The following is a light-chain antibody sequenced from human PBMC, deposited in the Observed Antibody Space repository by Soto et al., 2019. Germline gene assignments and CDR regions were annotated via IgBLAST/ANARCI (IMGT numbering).Light chain of an antibody. CDR3: SSYTSSSTLEV. CDR2: DVS. V-gene: IGLV2-14*01. Sequence: QSALTQPASVSGSPGQSITISCTGTSSDVGGYNYVSWYQQHPGKAPKLMIYDVSNRPSGVSNRFSGSKSGNTASLTISGIQAEDEADYYGSSYTSSSTLEVFGGGTKLTVL. CDR1: SSDVGGYNY. J-gene: IGLJ2*01.